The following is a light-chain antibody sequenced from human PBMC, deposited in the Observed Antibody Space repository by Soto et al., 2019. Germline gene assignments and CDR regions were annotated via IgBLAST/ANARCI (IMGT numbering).Light chain of an antibody. Sequence: EIVMTQSPATLSVSPGERATLSCRASQSVSSNLAWYQQKPGQAPRLLIYGTSTRATGIPARFSGSGSGTAFTLTISSLQSEDFPVYYCQQYNNWPPTFGQGTKLEIK. CDR1: QSVSSN. CDR3: QQYNNWPPT. J-gene: IGKJ2*01. CDR2: GTS. V-gene: IGKV3-15*01.